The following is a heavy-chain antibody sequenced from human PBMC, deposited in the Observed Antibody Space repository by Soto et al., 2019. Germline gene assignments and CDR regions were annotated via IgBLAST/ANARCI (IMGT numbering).Heavy chain of an antibody. V-gene: IGHV3-23*01. Sequence: VGSLRLSCAASGSGFTFSSYAMTWVRQAPGRGLEWVSVISTDGETTNYADSVQGRFTISRDNSRNTLYLQMNSLRVDDSAIYYCAQYTCTTSSCNRWFDPWGQGTLVTVSS. CDR1: GSGFTFSSYA. D-gene: IGHD2-2*02. CDR3: AQYTCTTSSCNRWFDP. J-gene: IGHJ5*02. CDR2: ISTDGETT.